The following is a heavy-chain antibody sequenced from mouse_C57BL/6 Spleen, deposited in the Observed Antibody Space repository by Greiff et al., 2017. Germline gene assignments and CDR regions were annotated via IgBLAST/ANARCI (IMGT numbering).Heavy chain of an antibody. Sequence: DVKLQESGPGLVKPSQSLSLTCSVTGYSITSGYYWNWIRQFPGNKLEWMGYISYDGSNNYNPSLKNRISITRDTSKNQFFLKLNSVTTEDTATYYCARDLLWYWYFDVWGTGTTVTVSS. V-gene: IGHV3-6*01. CDR2: ISYDGSN. CDR3: ARDLLWYWYFDV. CDR1: GYSITSGYY. D-gene: IGHD1-1*02. J-gene: IGHJ1*03.